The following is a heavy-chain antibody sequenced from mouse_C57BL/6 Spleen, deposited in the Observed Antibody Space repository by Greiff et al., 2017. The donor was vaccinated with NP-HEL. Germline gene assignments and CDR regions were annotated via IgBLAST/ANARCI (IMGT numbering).Heavy chain of an antibody. D-gene: IGHD2-1*01. Sequence: EVKVVESGGGLVKPGGSLKLSCAASGYTFSSYTMSWVRQTPEKRLEWVGTISGGGGNTYYKDSVKGRFTIARDNTNNTLYLQMSSLRSEDTALYYCARGGSTMLVFDYWGQGTSLTVSS. J-gene: IGHJ2*02. CDR1: GYTFSSYT. CDR3: ARGGSTMLVFDY. CDR2: ISGGGGNT. V-gene: IGHV5-9*01.